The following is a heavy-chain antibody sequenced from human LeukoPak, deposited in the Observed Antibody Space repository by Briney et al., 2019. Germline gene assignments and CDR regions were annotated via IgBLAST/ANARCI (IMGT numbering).Heavy chain of an antibody. CDR1: GFTLSTYW. J-gene: IGHJ5*02. V-gene: IGHV3-7*05. Sequence: GGSLRLSCVASGFTLSTYWMTWVRRAPGKGLEWVANIKPDGSEKYFVDSVRGRFTISRDSVKNSLYLQMNSLRAEDTAVYYCVRGSSGTVVRGVSWAWFDPWGQGTLVTVSS. CDR2: IKPDGSEK. D-gene: IGHD3-10*01. CDR3: VRGSSGTVVRGVSWAWFDP.